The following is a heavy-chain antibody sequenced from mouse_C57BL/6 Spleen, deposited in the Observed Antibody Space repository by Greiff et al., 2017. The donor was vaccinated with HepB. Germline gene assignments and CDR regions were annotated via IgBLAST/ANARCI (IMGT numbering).Heavy chain of an antibody. CDR1: GYTFTSYW. J-gene: IGHJ4*01. V-gene: IGHV1-72*01. D-gene: IGHD1-1*01. CDR2: IDPNSGGT. CDR3: ARSRYYGSSGVYYAMDY. Sequence: QVQLKQPGAELVKPGASVKLSCKASGYTFTSYWMHWVKQRPGRGLEWIGRIDPNSGGTKYNEKFKSKATLTVDKPSSTAYMQLSSLTSEDSAVYYCARSRYYGSSGVYYAMDYWGQGTSVTVSS.